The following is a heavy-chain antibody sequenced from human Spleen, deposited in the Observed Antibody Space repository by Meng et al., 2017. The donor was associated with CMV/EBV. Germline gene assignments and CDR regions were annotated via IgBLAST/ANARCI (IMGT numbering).Heavy chain of an antibody. J-gene: IGHJ4*02. CDR3: AGGSRAAWELLAN. D-gene: IGHD1-26*01. V-gene: IGHV4-34*01. CDR2: ISRSGGT. CDR1: GRSFGEYH. Sequence: SETLSLTCAVFGRSFGEYHWTWIRQPPGKGLEWIGEISRSGGTAYNPSLKARVSISQDTSKIQFSLKMISVTAADTGVYYCAGGSRAAWELLANWGPGTLVTVSS.